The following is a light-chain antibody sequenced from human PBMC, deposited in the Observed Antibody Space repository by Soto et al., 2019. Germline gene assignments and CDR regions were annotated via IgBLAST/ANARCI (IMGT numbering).Light chain of an antibody. CDR2: RAS. Sequence: DIQMTQSPSTLSASVGDRVTITCRASQIINTWLAWYQQKPGKAPKLLIYRASNLVSGVPSRFSGSGSGTEFTLTISSLQPDDFSIYYYQQYETYSGTFGPGTKV. J-gene: IGKJ3*01. V-gene: IGKV1-5*03. CDR1: QIINTW. CDR3: QQYETYSGT.